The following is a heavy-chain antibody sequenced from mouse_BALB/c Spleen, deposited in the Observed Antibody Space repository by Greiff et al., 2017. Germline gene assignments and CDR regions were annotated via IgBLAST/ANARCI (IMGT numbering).Heavy chain of an antibody. CDR1: GFSLSRYS. Sequence: VQVVESGPGLVAPSQSLSITCTVSGFSLSRYSVHWVRQPPGKGLEWLGMIWGGGSTDYNSALKSRLSISKDNSKSQVFLKMNSLQTDDTAMYYCARTHTTATAWFAYWGQGTLVTVSA. D-gene: IGHD1-2*01. V-gene: IGHV2-6-4*01. CDR2: IWGGGST. J-gene: IGHJ3*01. CDR3: ARTHTTATAWFAY.